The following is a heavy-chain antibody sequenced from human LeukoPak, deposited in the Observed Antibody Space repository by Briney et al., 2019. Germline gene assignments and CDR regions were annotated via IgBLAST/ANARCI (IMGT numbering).Heavy chain of an antibody. CDR1: GITFNTYA. CDR2: ISYDGNNK. V-gene: IGHV3-30-3*01. Sequence: PGGSLRLSCAASGITFNTYAMHWFRQAPGKGPEWVADISYDGNNKKYVDSVKGRLTISRDNSKNTPYLQMNSLRGEDTAVYYCASGPFTVTKDYFDFWGQGTLVTVSS. J-gene: IGHJ4*02. D-gene: IGHD4-17*01. CDR3: ASGPFTVTKDYFDF.